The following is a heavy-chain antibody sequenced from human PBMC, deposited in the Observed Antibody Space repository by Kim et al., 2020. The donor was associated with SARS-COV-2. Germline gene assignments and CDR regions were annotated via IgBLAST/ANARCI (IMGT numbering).Heavy chain of an antibody. CDR2: INRDGSTT. Sequence: GGSLRLSCAASGFTFSSYWMHWVRQGPGKGLVWVSRINRDGSTTGYADSVRGRFTVSRDNADNMLYLQMNSLRAEDTAVYYCTRGAFGSTWLNFDFWGQGALVTVSS. J-gene: IGHJ4*02. D-gene: IGHD6-19*01. V-gene: IGHV3-74*01. CDR1: GFTFSSYW. CDR3: TRGAFGSTWLNFDF.